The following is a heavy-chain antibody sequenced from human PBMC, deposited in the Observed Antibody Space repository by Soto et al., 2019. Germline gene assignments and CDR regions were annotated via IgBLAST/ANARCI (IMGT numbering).Heavy chain of an antibody. V-gene: IGHV4-34*01. Sequence: QVQLQQWGAGLLKPSETLSLTCAVYGGSFSGYDWSWIRQPPGKGLEWIGEINHSGSTNYNPSLKSRVTISVDTSKNQFSLKLSSVTAADTAVYYCARGWGRIFDYWGQGTLVTVSS. CDR2: INHSGST. CDR3: ARGWGRIFDY. CDR1: GGSFSGYD. D-gene: IGHD7-27*01. J-gene: IGHJ4*02.